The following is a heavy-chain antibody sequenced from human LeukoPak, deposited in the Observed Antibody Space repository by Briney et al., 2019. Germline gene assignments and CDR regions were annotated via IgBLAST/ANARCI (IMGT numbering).Heavy chain of an antibody. D-gene: IGHD5-24*01. CDR2: TYYRSKWYN. Sequence: SQTLSLTCAISGDSVSRTNIAWNWTRQSPSRGLEWLGRTYYRSKWYNDYAVSVQSRIIINPDTSKNQFSLQLNSVTPDDTAVYYCARGIGWPYFDYWGQGTLVTVSS. V-gene: IGHV6-1*01. J-gene: IGHJ4*02. CDR3: ARGIGWPYFDY. CDR1: GDSVSRTNIA.